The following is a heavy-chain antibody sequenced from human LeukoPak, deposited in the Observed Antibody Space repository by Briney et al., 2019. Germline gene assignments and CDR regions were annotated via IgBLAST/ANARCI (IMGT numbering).Heavy chain of an antibody. CDR1: GFTFDDYG. D-gene: IGHD3-3*01. V-gene: IGHV3-23*01. CDR2: ISGSGGST. CDR3: AKLYDFWSGTRSFDY. Sequence: GGSLRLSCAASGFTFDDYGMSWVRQAPGKGLEWVSAISGSGGSTYYADSVKGRFTISRDNSKNTLYLQMNSLRAEDTAVYYCAKLYDFWSGTRSFDYWGQGTLVTVSS. J-gene: IGHJ4*02.